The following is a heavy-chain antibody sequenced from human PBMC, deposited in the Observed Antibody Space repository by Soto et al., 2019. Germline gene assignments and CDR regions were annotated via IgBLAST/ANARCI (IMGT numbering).Heavy chain of an antibody. CDR2: IYWTDDK. CDR3: AHKLPVTTSDFEI. D-gene: IGHD4-17*01. V-gene: IGHV2-5*01. CDR1: GFSLNTSGVA. J-gene: IGHJ3*02. Sequence: HITLKESGPTLVQPTQTLTLTCTFSGFSLNTSGVAVGWVRQPPGRALEWLAVIYWTDDKRYSPSLKSRLSITKDTYKNQVVLTMTNLDPMDTAIFFCAHKLPVTTSDFEIWGQGTMVTVSS.